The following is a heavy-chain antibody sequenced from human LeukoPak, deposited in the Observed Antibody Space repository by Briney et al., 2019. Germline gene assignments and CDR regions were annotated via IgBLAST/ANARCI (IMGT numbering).Heavy chain of an antibody. V-gene: IGHV3-21*01. CDR2: ISSSSSYI. J-gene: IGHJ3*02. Sequence: PGGSLRLSCAASGFTFSSYSMSWVRQAPGKGLEWVSSISSSSSYIYYADSVKGRFTISRDNAKNSLYLQMNSLRAEDTAVYYCAREGVTIFGNAFDIWGQGTMVTVSS. CDR1: GFTFSSYS. D-gene: IGHD3-3*01. CDR3: AREGVTIFGNAFDI.